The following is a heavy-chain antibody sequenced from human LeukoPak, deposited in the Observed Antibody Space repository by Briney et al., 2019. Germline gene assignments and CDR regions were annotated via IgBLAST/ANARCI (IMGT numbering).Heavy chain of an antibody. CDR1: GFTFSSYW. Sequence: GGSLRLSCAASGFTFSSYWMSWVRQAPGKGLEGVANIKQDGSEKYYVDSVKGRFTISRDNAKNSLYLQMNSLRAEDTAVYYCARGVREYYYDSSGKTDYWGQGTLVTVSS. V-gene: IGHV3-7*04. D-gene: IGHD3-22*01. CDR2: IKQDGSEK. CDR3: ARGVREYYYDSSGKTDY. J-gene: IGHJ4*02.